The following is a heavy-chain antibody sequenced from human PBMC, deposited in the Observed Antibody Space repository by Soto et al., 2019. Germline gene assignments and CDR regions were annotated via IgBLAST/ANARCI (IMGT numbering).Heavy chain of an antibody. V-gene: IGHV3-30-3*01. J-gene: IGHJ6*02. CDR2: ISYDGSNK. CDR3: ARDGASEHSSGYYYGDYYYGMDV. Sequence: GGSLRLSCAASGFTFSSYAMHWVRQAPGKGLEWVAVISYDGSNKYYADSVKGRFTISRDNSKNTLYLQMNSLRAEDTAVYYCARDGASEHSSGYYYGDYYYGMDVWGQGTTVTVSS. CDR1: GFTFSSYA. D-gene: IGHD3-22*01.